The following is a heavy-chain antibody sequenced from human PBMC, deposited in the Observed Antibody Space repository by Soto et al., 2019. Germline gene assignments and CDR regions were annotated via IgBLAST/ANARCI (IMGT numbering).Heavy chain of an antibody. CDR3: ARGDTVTDRWFDP. V-gene: IGHV4-31*03. J-gene: IGHJ5*02. D-gene: IGHD4-17*01. CDR1: GGSISSGGYY. CDR2: IYYSGST. Sequence: SETLSLTCTVSGGSISSGGYYWSWIRQHPGKGLEWIGYIYYSGSTYYNPSLKSRVTISVDTSKNQFSLKLSSVTAADTAVYCCARGDTVTDRWFDPWGQGTLVTV.